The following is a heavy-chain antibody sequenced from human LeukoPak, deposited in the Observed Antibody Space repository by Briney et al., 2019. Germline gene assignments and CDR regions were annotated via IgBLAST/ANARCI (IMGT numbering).Heavy chain of an antibody. D-gene: IGHD2-2*01. V-gene: IGHV3-48*01. J-gene: IGHJ4*02. CDR3: ARDQYCSSTSCSRAFDY. Sequence: PGGSLRLSCAASGFTFSSYSMNWVRQAPGKGLEWVSYISSSSSTIYYADSVKGRFTISRDNAKNSLYLQMNSLRAEDTAVYYCARDQYCSSTSCSRAFDYWGQGTLVTVSS. CDR1: GFTFSSYS. CDR2: ISSSSSTI.